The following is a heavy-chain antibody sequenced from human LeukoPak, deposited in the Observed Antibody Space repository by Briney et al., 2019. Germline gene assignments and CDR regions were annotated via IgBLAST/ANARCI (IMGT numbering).Heavy chain of an antibody. Sequence: GGSLRLSCVASGLAFSSYSMHWVRQAPGKGLEWVGVISYDGSDEYYTDSVKGRFTISRDNSKNTVYLQMNSLRADDTAVYYCARDFTPEWFDIHWGQGTLVTAS. V-gene: IGHV3-30*04. CDR1: GLAFSSYS. D-gene: IGHD3-3*01. CDR3: ARDFTPEWFDIH. J-gene: IGHJ4*02. CDR2: ISYDGSDE.